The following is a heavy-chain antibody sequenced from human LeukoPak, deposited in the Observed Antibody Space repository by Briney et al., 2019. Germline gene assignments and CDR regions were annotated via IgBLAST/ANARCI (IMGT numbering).Heavy chain of an antibody. CDR3: ARAPPITMIVVVITPPDY. CDR2: IYYSGST. CDR1: GGSISSSSYY. J-gene: IGHJ4*02. D-gene: IGHD3-22*01. Sequence: SETLSLTCTVSGGSISSSSYYWGWIRQPPGKGLEWIGSIYYSGSTYYNPSLKSRVTISVGTSKNQFSLKLSSVTAADTAVYYCARAPPITMIVVVITPPDYWGQGTLVTVSS. V-gene: IGHV4-39*01.